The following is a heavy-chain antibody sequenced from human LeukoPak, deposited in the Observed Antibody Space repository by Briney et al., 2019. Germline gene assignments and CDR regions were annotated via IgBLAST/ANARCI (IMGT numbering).Heavy chain of an antibody. CDR3: ARESWDIEGYNWFDP. V-gene: IGHV4-4*02. J-gene: IGHJ5*02. Sequence: SGTLSLTCAVSGFSISSSNWWSWLRQPPGKGLEWIGEIYHSGSTNYNPSLKSRVTISVDKSKNHFSLNLSSVSAADTGVYYCARESWDIEGYNWFDPWGEGTLVTVS. CDR2: IYHSGST. D-gene: IGHD2-15*01. CDR1: GFSISSSNW.